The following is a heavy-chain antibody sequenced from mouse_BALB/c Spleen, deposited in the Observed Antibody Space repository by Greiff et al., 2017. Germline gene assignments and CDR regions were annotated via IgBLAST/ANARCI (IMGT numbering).Heavy chain of an antibody. Sequence: VKLQESGAELVRPGSSVKISCKASGYAFSSYWMNWVKQRPGQGLEWIGQIYPGDGDTNYNGKFKGKATLTADKSSSTAYMQLSSLTSEDSAVYFCARSGHYYGSSSYYFDYWGQGTTLTVSS. CDR1: GYAFSSYW. V-gene: IGHV1-80*01. CDR2: IYPGDGDT. D-gene: IGHD1-1*01. J-gene: IGHJ2*01. CDR3: ARSGHYYGSSSYYFDY.